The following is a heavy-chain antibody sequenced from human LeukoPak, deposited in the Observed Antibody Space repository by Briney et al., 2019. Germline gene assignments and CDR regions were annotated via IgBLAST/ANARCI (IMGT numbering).Heavy chain of an antibody. CDR2: VFYGGGT. V-gene: IGHV4-39*01. Sequence: SETLSITCSVSGDSISISSYFWGWIRQPPGKGLEWSGSVFYGGGTSYNPALKSRVTISVDTSKNHSSLKLKSVTDADTAVYNCARRDRSSWYFDYWAQGTQVTVSS. J-gene: IGHJ4*02. CDR3: ARRDRSSWYFDY. CDR1: GDSISISSYF. D-gene: IGHD6-13*01.